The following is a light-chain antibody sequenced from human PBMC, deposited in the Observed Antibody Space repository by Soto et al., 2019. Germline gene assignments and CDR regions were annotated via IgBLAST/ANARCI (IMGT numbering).Light chain of an antibody. J-gene: IGKJ5*01. Sequence: EIVIAQSPDTLSLSPVERATLSCRASQSVSSRLAWYQQKPGQAPRLLISGASSRATGIPDRFSGSGSGTDFTLTISRLEPEDFALYYCQHYVERSPITFGQGTRLEIK. CDR1: QSVSSR. CDR2: GAS. V-gene: IGKV3-20*01. CDR3: QHYVERSPIT.